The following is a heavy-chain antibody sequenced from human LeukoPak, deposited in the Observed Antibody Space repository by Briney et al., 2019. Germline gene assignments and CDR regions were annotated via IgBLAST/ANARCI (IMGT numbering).Heavy chain of an antibody. Sequence: GGSLRLSCAASGFTFSSYSMNWVRQAPGKGLEWVSSISSSSSYIYYADSVKGRFTISRDNAKNSLFLQMNSLRAEDTAVYYCARGNPPPYSSPAFHHWGQGTLVTVSS. D-gene: IGHD6-19*01. CDR1: GFTFSSYS. CDR2: ISSSSSYI. CDR3: ARGNPPPYSSPAFHH. J-gene: IGHJ1*01. V-gene: IGHV3-21*01.